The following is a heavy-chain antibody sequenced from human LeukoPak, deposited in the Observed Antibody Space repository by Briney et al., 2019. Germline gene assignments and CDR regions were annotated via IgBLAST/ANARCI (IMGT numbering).Heavy chain of an antibody. J-gene: IGHJ3*02. CDR3: AKSGGPDYYDSSAFDI. CDR1: GGSISSYY. D-gene: IGHD3-22*01. CDR2: IYYSGST. V-gene: IGHV4-59*08. Sequence: ETLSLTCTVSGGSISSYYWSWIRQPPGKGLEWIGYIYYSGSTNYNPSLKSRVTISVDTSKNQFSLKLTSVTAADTAVFYCAKSGGPDYYDSSAFDIWGQGTMVTVSS.